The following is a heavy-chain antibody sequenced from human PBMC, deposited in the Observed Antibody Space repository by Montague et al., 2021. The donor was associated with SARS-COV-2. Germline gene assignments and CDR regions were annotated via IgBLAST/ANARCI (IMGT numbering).Heavy chain of an antibody. CDR2: INHSGTT. J-gene: IGHJ4*02. D-gene: IGHD4-23*01. CDR3: ARWDPQTLTLIGLRGKSASDY. CDR1: GGSFSGYY. Sequence: SETLSPTCAVYGGSFSGYYWTWIRQSPGKGLEWIAEINHSGTTNYNFNPSLRSRVTISVDTSKSQFSLKLSSVTAAGTGVYYCARWDPQTLTLIGLRGKSASDYWGQGTLVTVSS. V-gene: IGHV4-34*01.